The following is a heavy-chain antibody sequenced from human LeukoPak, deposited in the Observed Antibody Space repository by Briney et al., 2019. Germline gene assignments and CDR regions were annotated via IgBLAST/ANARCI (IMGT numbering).Heavy chain of an antibody. CDR1: GGSFSGYY. V-gene: IGHV4-34*01. J-gene: IGHJ6*02. CDR2: INHSGST. CDR3: VRHCSGGSCANGYYYGMDV. D-gene: IGHD2-15*01. Sequence: SETLSLTCAVYGGSFSGYYWSWIRQPPGKGLEWIGEINHSGSTNYNPSLKSRVTISVDTSKNQFSLKLSSVTAADTAVYYCVRHCSGGSCANGYYYGMDVWGQGTMVTVSS.